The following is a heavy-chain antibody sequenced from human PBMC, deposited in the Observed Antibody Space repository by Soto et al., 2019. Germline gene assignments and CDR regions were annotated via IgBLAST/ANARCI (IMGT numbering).Heavy chain of an antibody. J-gene: IGHJ3*02. D-gene: IGHD3-3*01. CDR3: ARGNREWGPARGDAFDI. V-gene: IGHV4-4*07. CDR2: ISTSGST. CDR1: GGSISSYY. Sequence: SETLSLTCTVSGGSISSYYWSWIRQPAGKALEWIGRISTSGSTNYNPCLKSRVTMSAHTSKNQFSLKLSSVTAAETAVYYCARGNREWGPARGDAFDIWDQGTMVTVSS.